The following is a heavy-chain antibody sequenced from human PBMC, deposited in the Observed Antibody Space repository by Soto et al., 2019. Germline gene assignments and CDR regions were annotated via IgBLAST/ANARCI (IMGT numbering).Heavy chain of an antibody. CDR3: ASGGTISYALHI. CDR1: W. J-gene: IGHJ3*02. D-gene: IGHD3-16*01. V-gene: IGHV4-4*02. CDR2: TYHGGST. Sequence: WWSWVRQPPGKGLEWIGETYHGGSTHYNPSLESRVTILVDKSKKQFSLKLTSATAADTAVYYCASGGTISYALHIWGQGTMVTVSS.